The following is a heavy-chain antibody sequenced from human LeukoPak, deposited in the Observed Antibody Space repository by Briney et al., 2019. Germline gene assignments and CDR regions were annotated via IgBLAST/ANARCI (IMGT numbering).Heavy chain of an antibody. CDR2: ISSSSSYI. D-gene: IGHD1-1*01. Sequence: GGSLRLSCAASGFTFSSYWMNWVRQAPGKGLEWVSSISSSSSYIYYADSVKGRFTISRDNAKNSLYLQMNSLRAEDTAVYYCARDPTWKYYFDYWGQGTLVTVSS. CDR1: GFTFSSYW. V-gene: IGHV3-21*01. J-gene: IGHJ4*02. CDR3: ARDPTWKYYFDY.